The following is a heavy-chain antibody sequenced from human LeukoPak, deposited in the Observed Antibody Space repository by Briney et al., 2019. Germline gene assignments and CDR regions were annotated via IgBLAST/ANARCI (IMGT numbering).Heavy chain of an antibody. J-gene: IGHJ4*02. Sequence: SETLSLTCTVSGGSISSYYWSWIRQPPGKGLEWIGYIHYSGNTNYNPSLKSRVTMSVDTSKNQFSLKLSSVTAADTAVYYCARDIVGVTRAFGYWGQGTLATVSS. V-gene: IGHV4-59*01. CDR3: ARDIVGVTRAFGY. CDR1: GGSISSYY. D-gene: IGHD1-26*01. CDR2: IHYSGNT.